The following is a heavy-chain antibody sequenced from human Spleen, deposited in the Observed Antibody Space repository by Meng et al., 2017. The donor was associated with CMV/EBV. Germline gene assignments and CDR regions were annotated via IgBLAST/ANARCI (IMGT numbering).Heavy chain of an antibody. D-gene: IGHD6-19*01. CDR3: AKVSCLVEGVAGSCYFDS. CDR1: GFTFSRNA. Sequence: LSLTCAASGFTFSRNAMSWDRQTPGTGLEWVSAINTYGVTTFYADSVKGRFFISRDNSNNTLYLQMNGLGAEDTAVYYCAKVSCLVEGVAGSCYFDSWGQGTLVTVSS. V-gene: IGHV3-23*01. J-gene: IGHJ4*02. CDR2: INTYGVTT.